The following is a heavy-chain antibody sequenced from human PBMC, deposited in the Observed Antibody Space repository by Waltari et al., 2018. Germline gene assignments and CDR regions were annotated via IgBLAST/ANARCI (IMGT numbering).Heavy chain of an antibody. Sequence: QVQLQESGPGLVKPSETLSPTCSVSGGSMNNHHLSWIRQPPGKGLEWIGYIFYTGYTSYNPALESRVTLSIDTSKKQISLKLTSVAAADTALYYGARHRDGRVAFDIWGQGTMVTVAS. J-gene: IGHJ3*02. CDR3: ARHRDGRVAFDI. CDR1: GGSMNNHH. CDR2: IFYTGYT. V-gene: IGHV4-59*08.